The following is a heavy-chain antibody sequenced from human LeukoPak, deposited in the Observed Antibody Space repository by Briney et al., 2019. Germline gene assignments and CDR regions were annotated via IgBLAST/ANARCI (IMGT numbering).Heavy chain of an antibody. D-gene: IGHD5-18*01. CDR3: ARDGYSYGYGAFDI. Sequence: SQTLSLTCTVSGGSTTSGTYYWSWVRQSAGKGLEWIGRIYTSGSTSYNPSLKSRVTISIDTSKNQFSLKLSSVTAADTAVYYCARDGYSYGYGAFDIWGQGTMVTVSS. J-gene: IGHJ3*02. CDR2: IYTSGST. V-gene: IGHV4-61*02. CDR1: GGSTTSGTYY.